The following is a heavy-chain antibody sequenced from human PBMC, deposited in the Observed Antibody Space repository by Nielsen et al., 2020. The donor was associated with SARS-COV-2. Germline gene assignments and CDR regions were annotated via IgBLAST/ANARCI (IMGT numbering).Heavy chain of an antibody. CDR3: ARDRGITMARGYYYGMDV. Sequence: SETLSLTCTVSGGSISSYYWSWIRQPPGKGLEWIGYIYYSGSTNYNPSLKSRVTISVDTSKNQFSLKLSSVTAADTAVYYCARDRGITMARGYYYGMDVWGQGTTVTVSS. D-gene: IGHD3-10*01. CDR2: IYYSGST. CDR1: GGSISSYY. V-gene: IGHV4-59*12. J-gene: IGHJ6*02.